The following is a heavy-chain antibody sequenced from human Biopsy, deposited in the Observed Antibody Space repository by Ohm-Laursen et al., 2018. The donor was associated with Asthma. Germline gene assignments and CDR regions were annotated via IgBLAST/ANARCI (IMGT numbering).Heavy chain of an antibody. CDR3: ARTFHFWSPYHAEHYQL. CDR1: GFTFGDYW. D-gene: IGHD3-3*02. CDR2: IKHDGSEN. Sequence: SLRLSCSASGFTFGDYWMSWVRQVPGRGLEWVANIKHDGSENNHVDSLKGRLTISRDNAKISLYLQMNSLRAEDTAVYYCARTFHFWSPYHAEHYQLWGQGTLVTVSS. J-gene: IGHJ1*01. V-gene: IGHV3-7*01.